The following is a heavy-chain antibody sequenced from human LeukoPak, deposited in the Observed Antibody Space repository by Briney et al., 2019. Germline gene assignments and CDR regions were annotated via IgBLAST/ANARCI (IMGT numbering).Heavy chain of an antibody. Sequence: ASVKVSCKASGYTFTSFDINWVRQATGQGLEWMGWISAYNGNTNYAQKLQGRVTMTTDTSTSTAYMELRSLRSDDTAVYYCARDRALYVSSGYYSAWGQGTLVTVSS. CDR1: GYTFTSFD. J-gene: IGHJ5*02. V-gene: IGHV1-18*01. CDR3: ARDRALYVSSGYYSA. CDR2: ISAYNGNT. D-gene: IGHD3-22*01.